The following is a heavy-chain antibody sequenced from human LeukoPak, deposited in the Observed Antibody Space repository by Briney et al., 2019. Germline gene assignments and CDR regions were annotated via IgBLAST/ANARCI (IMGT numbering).Heavy chain of an antibody. CDR3: ARGYYYDSSGYYLDY. CDR1: GFTLSSYW. J-gene: IGHJ4*02. D-gene: IGHD3-22*01. V-gene: IGHV3-7*05. Sequence: PPGGTLRLSCAASGFTLSSYWMSWVRQAPGKGLEWVANIKEDGSEKYYVDSVKGRFTISRDNAKNSLYLQMNSLRAEDTAVYYCARGYYYDSSGYYLDYWGQGTLVTVSS. CDR2: IKEDGSEK.